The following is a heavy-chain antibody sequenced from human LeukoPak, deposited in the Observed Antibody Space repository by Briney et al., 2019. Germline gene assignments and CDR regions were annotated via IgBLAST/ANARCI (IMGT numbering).Heavy chain of an antibody. Sequence: GGSLRLSCAASGFTFSSYAMSWVRQAPGKGLEWVSAISGSGGSTYYADSVKGRFTISRDNSKNTLYLQMNSLRAEDTAVYYCAKDDGVVVTAIMDVWGQGTTVTVS. J-gene: IGHJ6*02. D-gene: IGHD2-21*02. CDR3: AKDDGVVVTAIMDV. CDR1: GFTFSSYA. V-gene: IGHV3-23*01. CDR2: ISGSGGST.